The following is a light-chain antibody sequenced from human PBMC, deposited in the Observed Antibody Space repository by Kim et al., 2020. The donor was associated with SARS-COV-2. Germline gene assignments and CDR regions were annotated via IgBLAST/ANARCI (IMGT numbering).Light chain of an antibody. CDR3: QQYNSYSIT. Sequence: ASVGDRVTITCRASQSISSWLAWYQQKPGKDPKLLIYDASSLESGVPSRFSGSGSGTEFTLTISSLQPDDFATYYCQQYNSYSITFGQGTRLEIK. V-gene: IGKV1-5*01. CDR1: QSISSW. J-gene: IGKJ5*01. CDR2: DAS.